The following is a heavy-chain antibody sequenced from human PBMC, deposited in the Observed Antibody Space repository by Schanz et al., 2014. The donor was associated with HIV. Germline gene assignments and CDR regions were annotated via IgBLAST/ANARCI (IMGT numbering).Heavy chain of an antibody. D-gene: IGHD2-21*02. CDR2: INPSGAGT. CDR3: ARDFNIGDQYYFDH. CDR1: GYTFTGYY. V-gene: IGHV1-46*04. J-gene: IGHJ4*02. Sequence: QVQLVQSGAEVKEPGASVKVSCKASGYTFTGYYLHWVRQAPGQGLEWMGWINPSGAGTTYARKLQGRVTMTRDTSTSTVYMHLSSLRSDDTAVYFCARDFNIGDQYYFDHWGQGTLVTVSS.